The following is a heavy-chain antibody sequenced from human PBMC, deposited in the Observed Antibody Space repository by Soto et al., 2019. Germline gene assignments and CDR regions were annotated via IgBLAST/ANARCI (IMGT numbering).Heavy chain of an antibody. V-gene: IGHV1-69*13. D-gene: IGHD5-18*01. CDR2: IIPIFGTA. J-gene: IGHJ4*02. CDR3: ATKERGYSYGYRDYFDY. CDR1: GGTFSSYA. Sequence: SVKVSCKASGGTFSSYAISWVRQAPGQGLEWMGGIIPIFGTANYAQKFQGRVTITADESTSTAYMELSSLRSEDTAVYYCATKERGYSYGYRDYFDYWGQGTLVTVSS.